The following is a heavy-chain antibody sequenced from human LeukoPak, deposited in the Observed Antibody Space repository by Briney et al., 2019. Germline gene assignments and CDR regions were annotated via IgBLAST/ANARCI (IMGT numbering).Heavy chain of an antibody. CDR2: INPNSGGT. D-gene: IGHD3-3*01. CDR1: GYTFTGYY. CDR3: ARDSGGSSTIFGVVTLVAYFDY. Sequence: WASVKVSCKASGYTFTGYYMHWVRQAPGQGLEWMGWINPNSGGTNYAQKFQGRVTMTRYTSISTAYMELSRLRSDDTAVYYCARDSGGSSTIFGVVTLVAYFDYWGQGTLVTVSS. V-gene: IGHV1-2*02. J-gene: IGHJ4*02.